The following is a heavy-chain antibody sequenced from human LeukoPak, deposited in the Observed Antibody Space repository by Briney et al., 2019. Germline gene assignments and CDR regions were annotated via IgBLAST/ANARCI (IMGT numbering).Heavy chain of an antibody. CDR1: GGSISSGGYY. CDR3: ARDGVYHLADY. Sequence: SETLSLTCTVSGGSISSGGYYWSWIRQHPGKGLEWIGYIYYSGSTYYNPSLKSRVTISVDTSKNQFSLKLSSVTAADTALYYCARDGVYHLADYWGQGTLVTVPS. D-gene: IGHD2/OR15-2a*01. CDR2: IYYSGST. J-gene: IGHJ4*02. V-gene: IGHV4-31*03.